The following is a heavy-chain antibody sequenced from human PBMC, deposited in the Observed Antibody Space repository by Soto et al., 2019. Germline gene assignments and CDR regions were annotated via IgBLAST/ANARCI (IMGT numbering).Heavy chain of an antibody. J-gene: IGHJ4*02. V-gene: IGHV4-61*01. Sequence: QMQLQESGPGLVKPSETLSLTCNVSGGSVSSVKYFWSWIRQPPGKGLEWIAYIYNNGNTNYNPSLKSRATISVDTSKNQCSLKLTSVTAADSAVYFCARTVMPVGNLAASDHWGQGVLVTVSS. CDR2: IYNNGNT. CDR3: ARTVMPVGNLAASDH. D-gene: IGHD7-27*01. CDR1: GGSVSSVKYF.